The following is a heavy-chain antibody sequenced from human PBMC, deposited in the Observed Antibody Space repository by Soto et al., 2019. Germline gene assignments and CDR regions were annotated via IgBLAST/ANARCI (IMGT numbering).Heavy chain of an antibody. Sequence: SETLSLTCAVYGGSFSGYYWSWIRQPPGKGLEWIGEINHSGSTNYNPSLKSRVTISVDTSKNQFSLKLSSVTAADTAVYYCARGRGTMVRGVLLYYYYGMDVWGQGTTVTVSS. CDR3: ARGRGTMVRGVLLYYYYGMDV. V-gene: IGHV4-34*01. CDR1: GGSFSGYY. J-gene: IGHJ6*02. D-gene: IGHD3-10*01. CDR2: INHSGST.